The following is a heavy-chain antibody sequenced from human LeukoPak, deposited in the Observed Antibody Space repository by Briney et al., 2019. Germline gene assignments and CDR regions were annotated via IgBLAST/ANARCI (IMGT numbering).Heavy chain of an antibody. CDR2: ISGSGGST. CDR3: ARNDGVNDY. Sequence: GGSLRLSCVASGFTFSNHAMTWVRQAPGKGLEWVSAISGSGGSTYYADSVKGRFTISRDNSKNTLYLQMNSLRAEDTAVYYCARNDGVNDYWGQGTLVTVSS. J-gene: IGHJ4*02. D-gene: IGHD5-24*01. CDR1: GFTFSNHA. V-gene: IGHV3-23*01.